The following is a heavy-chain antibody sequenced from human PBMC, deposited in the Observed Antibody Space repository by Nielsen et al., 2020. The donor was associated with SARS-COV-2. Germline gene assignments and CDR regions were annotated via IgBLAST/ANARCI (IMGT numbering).Heavy chain of an antibody. CDR3: AMLVPSAMGKNWFDP. D-gene: IGHD2-2*01. Sequence: SATLSLTCTVSGASISGSSNYWSWIRQPPGKGLELIGYIYYRGSTDYNPSLKSRVTMSVDTSKNQISLKLSSVTPTDTAVYYCAMLVPSAMGKNWFDPWGQGTLVTVSS. V-gene: IGHV4-61*01. J-gene: IGHJ5*02. CDR2: IYYRGST. CDR1: GASISGSSNY.